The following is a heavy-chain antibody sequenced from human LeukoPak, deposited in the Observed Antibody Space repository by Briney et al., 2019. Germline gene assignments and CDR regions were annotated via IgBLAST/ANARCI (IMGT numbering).Heavy chain of an antibody. Sequence: SETLSLTCTVSGSSITSGYYWGWIRQPPGKGLEWIGTIFHSGSTYYNPSLKSRVTISVDASKNQFSLKLSSVTAADTAVYYCARFPPGMDVWGKGTTITVSS. V-gene: IGHV4-38-2*02. CDR2: IFHSGST. CDR1: GSSITSGYY. CDR3: ARFPPGMDV. J-gene: IGHJ6*04.